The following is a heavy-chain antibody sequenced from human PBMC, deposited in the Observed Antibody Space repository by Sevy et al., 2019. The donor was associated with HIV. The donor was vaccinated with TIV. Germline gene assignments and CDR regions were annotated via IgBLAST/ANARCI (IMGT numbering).Heavy chain of an antibody. CDR3: AREGGYTSAWSPGNH. CDR1: GFTFNTHA. J-gene: IGHJ4*02. CDR2: ISYDGIIK. V-gene: IGHV3-30*04. Sequence: GGCLILSCAASGFTFNTHAMHWVRQAPGKGLEWVALISYDGIIKYYADSVKGRLTISRDNSKNTLSLQMNSLRVEDTAVYYCAREGGYTSAWSPGNHWGQGTLVTVSS. D-gene: IGHD6-19*01.